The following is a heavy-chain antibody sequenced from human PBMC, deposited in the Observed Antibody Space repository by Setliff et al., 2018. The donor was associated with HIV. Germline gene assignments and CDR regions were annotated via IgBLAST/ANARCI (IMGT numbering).Heavy chain of an antibody. CDR2: IHYTGTT. D-gene: IGHD2-21*01. CDR1: GDSIKGPW. V-gene: IGHV4-59*11. Sequence: SETLSLTCTVSGDSIKGPWWWSWIRQSPGKGLEWTGNIHYTGTTHYNPSLKSRVTMSVETSKNHVSLKLSSVTAADTAVHYCARHNCGTTDRYGVVVWGQGTMVTVSS. CDR3: ARHNCGTTDRYGVVV. J-gene: IGHJ3*01.